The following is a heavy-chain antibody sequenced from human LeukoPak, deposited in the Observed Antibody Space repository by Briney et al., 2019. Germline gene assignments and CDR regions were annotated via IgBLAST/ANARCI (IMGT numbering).Heavy chain of an antibody. V-gene: IGHV3-23*01. D-gene: IGHD2-2*01. CDR3: AKDPSRVVPAARLDY. Sequence: PGGSLRPSCAASGFTFSSYAMSWVRQAPGKGLEWVSAISGSGGSTYYADSVKGRFTISRDNSKNTLYLQMNSLRAEDTAVYYCAKDPSRVVPAARLDYWGQGTLVTVSS. CDR1: GFTFSSYA. J-gene: IGHJ4*02. CDR2: ISGSGGST.